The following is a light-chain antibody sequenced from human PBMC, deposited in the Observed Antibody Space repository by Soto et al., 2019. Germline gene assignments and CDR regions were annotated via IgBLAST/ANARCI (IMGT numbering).Light chain of an antibody. Sequence: DIQLTQSPSTLSASVGDTVTISCRASESLIGWLAWYQQRPGSAPKLLIYDASSLEGGVPSRFTGDGSGPEFSLTIDSLQPDDFGTYYCQQYKSYPWTFGQGTKVDLK. CDR1: ESLIGW. J-gene: IGKJ1*01. CDR2: DAS. CDR3: QQYKSYPWT. V-gene: IGKV1-5*01.